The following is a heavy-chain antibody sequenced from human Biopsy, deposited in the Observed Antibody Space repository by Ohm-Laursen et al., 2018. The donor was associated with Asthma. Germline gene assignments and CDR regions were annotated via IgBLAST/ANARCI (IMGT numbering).Heavy chain of an antibody. J-gene: IGHJ6*02. D-gene: IGHD3-10*01. CDR3: ARAVDYSHYYGIDV. V-gene: IGHV1-18*01. CDR1: GYTFNSAG. Sequence: PSVKVSCKTSGYTFNSAGITWVRQAPGQGLEWMGWISVYNGNTKVAQKLQDRVTMITDTSTSTAYMELRSLRSDDTAVYFCARAVDYSHYYGIDVWGQGTSVTVS. CDR2: ISVYNGNT.